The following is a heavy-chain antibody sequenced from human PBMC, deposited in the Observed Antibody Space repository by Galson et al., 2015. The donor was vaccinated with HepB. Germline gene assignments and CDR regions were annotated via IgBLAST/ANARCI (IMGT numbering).Heavy chain of an antibody. CDR3: ARESIAVAGTCFDH. CDR1: GGTFSSYT. V-gene: IGHV1-69*04. J-gene: IGHJ4*02. D-gene: IGHD6-13*01. CDR2: IIPILGIA. Sequence: SVKVSCKASGGTFSSYTISWVRQAPGQGLEWMGRIIPILGIANYAQKFQGRVTITADKSTSTAYMELNSLRSEDTAVYYCARESIAVAGTCFDHWGQGTLVTVSS.